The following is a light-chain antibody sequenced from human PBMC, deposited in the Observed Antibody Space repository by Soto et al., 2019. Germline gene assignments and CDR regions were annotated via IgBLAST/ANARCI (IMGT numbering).Light chain of an antibody. V-gene: IGKV3-15*01. CDR2: GAS. CDR1: QSVNSN. Sequence: EIVMTQSPATLSVSPGERATLSCRASQSVNSNLAWYQQKPGQAPRLLIYGASTRATGIPARFSGSGSGTEFPLTISSLQSEDFAVYYCQQYYDWPLNFGGGTKVDIK. J-gene: IGKJ4*01. CDR3: QQYYDWPLN.